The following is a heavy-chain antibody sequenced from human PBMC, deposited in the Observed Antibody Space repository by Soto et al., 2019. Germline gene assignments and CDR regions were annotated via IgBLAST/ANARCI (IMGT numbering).Heavy chain of an antibody. D-gene: IGHD1-26*01. CDR3: ARVSGSYWPFDY. CDR2: INPSDGRT. J-gene: IGHJ4*02. Sequence: ASVKVSCKASGYTFTNYYIHWVRQAPGQGPEWMGIINPSDGRTTYTQKFQGRITMIRDTSTSTVYMELSSLRPEDTAVYYCARVSGSYWPFDYWGQGTQVTVSS. CDR1: GYTFTNYY. V-gene: IGHV1-46*01.